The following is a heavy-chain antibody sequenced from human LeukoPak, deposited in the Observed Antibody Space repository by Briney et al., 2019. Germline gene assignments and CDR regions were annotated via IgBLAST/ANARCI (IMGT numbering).Heavy chain of an antibody. D-gene: IGHD5-24*01. CDR2: ISAYNGNT. Sequence: GASVKVSCKASGGTFSSYAISWVRQAPGQGLEWMGWISAYNGNTNYAQKLQGRVTMTTDTSTSTAYMELRSLRSDDTAVYYCARDGVVEMATIPIEYWGQGTLVTVSS. V-gene: IGHV1-18*01. CDR1: GGTFSSYA. J-gene: IGHJ4*02. CDR3: ARDGVVEMATIPIEY.